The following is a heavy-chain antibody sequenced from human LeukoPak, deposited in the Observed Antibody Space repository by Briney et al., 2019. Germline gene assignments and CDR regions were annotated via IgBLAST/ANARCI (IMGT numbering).Heavy chain of an antibody. V-gene: IGHV3-23*01. Sequence: GGSLRLSCVASGYTFSDYAMSWVRQAPGKGLEWVSGIVDGGGGTYYAYSGKGRCTISRDNSNNAVSLQLNILRAEDTAVYFCARHDIFIPHWVRGTLVSVTS. CDR3: ARHDIFIPH. CDR2: IVDGGGGT. CDR1: GYTFSDYA. D-gene: IGHD3-3*02. J-gene: IGHJ1*01.